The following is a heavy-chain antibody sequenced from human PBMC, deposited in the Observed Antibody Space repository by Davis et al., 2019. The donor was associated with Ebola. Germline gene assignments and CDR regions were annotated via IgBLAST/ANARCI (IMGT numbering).Heavy chain of an antibody. CDR3: ANIVATIGGVDY. CDR1: GFIFSSYS. Sequence: GESLKISCAASGFIFSSYSMNWVRQAPGKGLEWVSSISSSSSYIYYADSVKGRFTISRDNAKNSLYLQMNSLRAEDTAVYYCANIVATIGGVDYWGQGTLVTVSS. J-gene: IGHJ4*02. CDR2: ISSSSSYI. D-gene: IGHD5-12*01. V-gene: IGHV3-21*01.